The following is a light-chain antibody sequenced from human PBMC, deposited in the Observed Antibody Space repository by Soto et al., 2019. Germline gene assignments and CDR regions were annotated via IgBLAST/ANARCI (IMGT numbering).Light chain of an antibody. CDR3: MQALQTPT. Sequence: DIVMTQSPLSLPVTPGEPSSISCRSSQSLLHSNGYNYLDCYLQKPGHSPXLLIYLGSNRASGVPDRLSGSGSGTDFTLKISRVEAEDVRVYYCMQALQTPTFGQGTRLEIK. J-gene: IGKJ5*01. CDR2: LGS. CDR1: QSLLHSNGYNY. V-gene: IGKV2-28*01.